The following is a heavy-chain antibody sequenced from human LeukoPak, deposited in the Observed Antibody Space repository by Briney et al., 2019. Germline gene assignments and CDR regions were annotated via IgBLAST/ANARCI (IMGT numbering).Heavy chain of an antibody. V-gene: IGHV4-31*11. J-gene: IGHJ4*02. D-gene: IGHD3-10*01. Sequence: SETLSLTCAVSGGSISSGGYYWSWIRQHPGKGLEWIGYILYSGSTYYNPSLKSRVTISVDTSKNQFSLKLSSVTAADTAVYYCARSGRGSSAGFDYWGQGTLVTVSS. CDR3: ARSGRGSSAGFDY. CDR2: ILYSGST. CDR1: GGSISSGGYY.